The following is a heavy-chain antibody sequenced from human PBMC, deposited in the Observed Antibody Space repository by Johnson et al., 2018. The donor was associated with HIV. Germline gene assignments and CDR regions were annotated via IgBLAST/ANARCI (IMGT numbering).Heavy chain of an antibody. D-gene: IGHD5-18*01. CDR2: IGTAGDT. J-gene: IGHJ3*02. V-gene: IGHV3-13*01. CDR1: GFTFSSYD. CDR3: ARLPSGYSRDAFDI. Sequence: VQLVESGGGLVQPGGSLRLSCAASGFTFSSYDMHWVRQATGKGLEWVSAIGTAGDTYYPGSVKGRFTISRDNSKNTLYLQMNSLRPEDTAVYYCARLPSGYSRDAFDIWGEGTMVTVS.